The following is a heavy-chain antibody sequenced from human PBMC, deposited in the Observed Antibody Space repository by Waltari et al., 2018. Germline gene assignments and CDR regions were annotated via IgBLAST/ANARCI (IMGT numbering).Heavy chain of an antibody. D-gene: IGHD3-16*01. Sequence: QVQLQESGPGLVKPSETLSLTCTVSGGSISSYYWSWIRQPPGKGLEWIGYIYTRGSTNYNPSLKSRVTISVDTSKNQFSLKLSSVTAADTAVYYCARGQSGGVFDYWGQGTLVTVSS. CDR1: GGSISSYY. CDR2: IYTRGST. CDR3: ARGQSGGVFDY. J-gene: IGHJ4*02. V-gene: IGHV4-4*09.